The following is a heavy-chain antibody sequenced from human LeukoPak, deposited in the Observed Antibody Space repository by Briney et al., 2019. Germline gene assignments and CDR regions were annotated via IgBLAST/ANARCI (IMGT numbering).Heavy chain of an antibody. CDR1: GGSVSSGSYY. CDR2: IYYSGST. V-gene: IGHV4-30-4*08. D-gene: IGHD2-15*01. CDR3: ARARGYCSRGSCYEFDY. Sequence: SETLSLTCTVSGGSVSSGSYYWSWIRQPPGKGLEWIASIYYSGSTYYSPSLRSRITISMDTSKNQFSLRLSSVTAADTAVYYCARARGYCSRGSCYEFDYWGQGTLVTVSS. J-gene: IGHJ4*02.